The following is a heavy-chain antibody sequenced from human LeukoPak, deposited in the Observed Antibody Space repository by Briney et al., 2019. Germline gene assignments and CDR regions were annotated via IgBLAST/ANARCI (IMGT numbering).Heavy chain of an antibody. V-gene: IGHV4-59*08. CDR3: ARGRLWAWDY. D-gene: IGHD4/OR15-4a*01. CDR1: SAPISTYH. Sequence: SETLTLTCTVSSAPISTYHWTWIRQPPGKGLEWIGYINYSGSTNYNPSLKIRVTISIDTSKNQFSLKLTSVTAADTAVYYCARGRLWAWDYWGQGALVTVSS. CDR2: INYSGST. J-gene: IGHJ4*02.